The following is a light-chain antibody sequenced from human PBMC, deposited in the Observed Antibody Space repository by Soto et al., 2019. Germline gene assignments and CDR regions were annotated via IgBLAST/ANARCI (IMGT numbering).Light chain of an antibody. J-gene: IGKJ5*01. Sequence: DIQMTQSPSSLSASVGDRVTITCRASQSISSYLNWYQQKPGKAPKLLIYAASSLQSGVPSRFRGSGSGTDFALTISSLQPEDFATYFCEQSYSTPITFGRRTRLEIK. CDR2: AAS. CDR3: EQSYSTPIT. CDR1: QSISSY. V-gene: IGKV1-39*01.